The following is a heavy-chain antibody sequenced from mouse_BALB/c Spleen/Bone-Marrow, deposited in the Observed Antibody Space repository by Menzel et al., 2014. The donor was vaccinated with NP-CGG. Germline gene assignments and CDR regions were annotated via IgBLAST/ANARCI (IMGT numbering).Heavy chain of an antibody. CDR3: ARSLRWYFDV. CDR1: GYTFTSYT. D-gene: IGHD1-1*01. Sequence: VKLMESGAELARPGASVKMSCKASGYTFTSYTMHWVKQRPGQGLEWIGYINPSGGYTNYNQKFKDKATLTADKSSSTAYMQLSSLTSEDSAVYYCARSLRWYFDVWGAGTTVTVSS. CDR2: INPSGGYT. V-gene: IGHV1-4*01. J-gene: IGHJ1*01.